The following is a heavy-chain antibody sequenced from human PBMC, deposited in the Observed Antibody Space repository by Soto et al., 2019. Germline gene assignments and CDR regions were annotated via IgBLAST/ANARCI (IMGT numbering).Heavy chain of an antibody. D-gene: IGHD1-26*01. CDR2: INAGNGNT. CDR3: SRAFLVGATVY. CDR1: GYTFTSYA. V-gene: IGHV1-3*01. J-gene: IGHJ4*02. Sequence: QVQLVQSGAEVKKPGASVKVSCKASGYTFTSYAMHWVRQAPGQRLEWMGWINAGNGNTKYSQKFQGRVTITRDTSASTAYIELSSLRSEDTAVYYCSRAFLVGATVYWGQGTLVTVSS.